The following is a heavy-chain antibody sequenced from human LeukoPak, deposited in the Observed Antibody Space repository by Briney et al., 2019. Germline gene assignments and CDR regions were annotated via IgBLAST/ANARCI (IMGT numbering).Heavy chain of an antibody. CDR3: ARVLSVSYCDS. Sequence: GGSLRLSCAASGFTFSSYAMSWVGEAPGKGLGSVSAISGSGGSTYYADSVKGRFTISRDNSKNTLYLQMNSLRGEDTAVYYCARVLSVSYCDSWGQGTLVTVSS. V-gene: IGHV3-23*01. D-gene: IGHD2/OR15-2a*01. J-gene: IGHJ4*02. CDR2: ISGSGGST. CDR1: GFTFSSYA.